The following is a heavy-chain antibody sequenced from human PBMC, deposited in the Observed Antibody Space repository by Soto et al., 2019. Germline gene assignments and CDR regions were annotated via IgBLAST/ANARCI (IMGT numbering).Heavy chain of an antibody. CDR1: GYTFSSYG. D-gene: IGHD2-2*01. V-gene: IGHV1-18*01. CDR3: AVDCGTTSCYAGY. Sequence: QVQVVQSGAEVKKPGASVKVSCKTSGYTFSSYGISWVRQAPGQGLEWKGWISAYNGNTNYAQKVQGRVSMTTDTSTSTAYMELRSLRSDDTAVYYCAVDCGTTSCYAGYWGQGTLVTVSS. CDR2: ISAYNGNT. J-gene: IGHJ4*02.